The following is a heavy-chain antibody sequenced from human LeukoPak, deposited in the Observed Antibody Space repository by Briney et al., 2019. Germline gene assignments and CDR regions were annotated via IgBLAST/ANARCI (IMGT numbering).Heavy chain of an antibody. Sequence: SETLSLTCAVYGGSFSGYYWSWIRQPPGKGLEWIGEINHSGSTNYNPSLKSRVTISVDTSKNQFSLKPSSVTAADTAVYYCARGYYGSGSYIDYWGQGILVTVSS. CDR3: ARGYYGSGSYIDY. J-gene: IGHJ4*02. CDR1: GGSFSGYY. V-gene: IGHV4-34*01. D-gene: IGHD3-10*01. CDR2: INHSGST.